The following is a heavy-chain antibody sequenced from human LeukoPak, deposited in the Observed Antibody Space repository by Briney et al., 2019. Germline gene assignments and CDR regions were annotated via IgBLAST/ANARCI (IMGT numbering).Heavy chain of an antibody. Sequence: GRSLRLSCAASGFTFSSYAMHWVRQAPGKGLEWVAVISYDRSNKYYADSVKGRFTISRDNSKNTLYLQMNSLRAEDTAVYYCARDGGTLGWLLNMDVWGKGTTVTVSS. V-gene: IGHV3-30-3*01. J-gene: IGHJ6*03. CDR1: GFTFSSYA. CDR2: ISYDRSNK. CDR3: ARDGGTLGWLLNMDV. D-gene: IGHD3-3*01.